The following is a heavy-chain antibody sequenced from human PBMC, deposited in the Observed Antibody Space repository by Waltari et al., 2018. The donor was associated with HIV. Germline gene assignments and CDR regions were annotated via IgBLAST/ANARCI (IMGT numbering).Heavy chain of an antibody. Sequence: QLQLQESGPGLVKPSETLSLTCTVSGGSISSSSYYWGWIRQPPGKGLEWIGSIYYSGSTYYNPSLKSRVTISVDTSKNQFSLKLSSVTAADTAVYYCARLPLRYFDWLWGQGTLVTVSS. J-gene: IGHJ4*02. CDR2: IYYSGST. CDR3: ARLPLRYFDWL. D-gene: IGHD3-9*01. V-gene: IGHV4-39*01. CDR1: GGSISSSSYY.